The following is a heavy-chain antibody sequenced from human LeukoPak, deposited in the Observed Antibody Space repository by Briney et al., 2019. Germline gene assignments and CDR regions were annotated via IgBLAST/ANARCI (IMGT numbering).Heavy chain of an antibody. V-gene: IGHV4-34*01. J-gene: IGHJ4*02. Sequence: PSETLSLTCAVYGGSFSGYYWSWIRQPPGKGLEWIGEINHSGSTNYNPSLKSRVTISVDTSKNQFSLKLSSVTAADTAVYYCARTAGGSYYFDYWGQGTLVTVSS. CDR2: INHSGST. CDR1: GGSFSGYY. D-gene: IGHD2-15*01. CDR3: ARTAGGSYYFDY.